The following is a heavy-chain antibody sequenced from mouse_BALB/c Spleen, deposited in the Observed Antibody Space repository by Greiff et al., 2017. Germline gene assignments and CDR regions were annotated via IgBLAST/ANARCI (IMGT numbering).Heavy chain of an antibody. D-gene: IGHD4-1*01. Sequence: VQLKESGPGLVKPSQSLSLTCSVTGYSITSGYYWKWIRQFPGNKLEWMGYISYDGSNNYNPSLKNRISITRDTSKNQFFLKLNSVTTEDTATYYCARGERTGAFADGGQGTLVTVSA. V-gene: IGHV3-6*02. CDR3: ARGERTGAFAD. CDR2: ISYDGSN. CDR1: GYSITSGYY. J-gene: IGHJ3*01.